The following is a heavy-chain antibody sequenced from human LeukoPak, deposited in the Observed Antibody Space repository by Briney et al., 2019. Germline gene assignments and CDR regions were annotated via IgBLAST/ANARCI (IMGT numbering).Heavy chain of an antibody. CDR3: AREPHDYGDYTLGY. Sequence: SVKVSCKASGGTFSSYAISWVRQAPGQGLEWMGGIIPILGTANYAQKFQGRVTITADESTGTAYMELSSLRSEDTAVYYCAREPHDYGDYTLGYWGQGTLVTVSS. D-gene: IGHD4-17*01. J-gene: IGHJ4*02. V-gene: IGHV1-69*01. CDR2: IIPILGTA. CDR1: GGTFSSYA.